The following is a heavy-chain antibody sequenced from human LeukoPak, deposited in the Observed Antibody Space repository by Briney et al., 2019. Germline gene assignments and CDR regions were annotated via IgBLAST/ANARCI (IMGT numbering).Heavy chain of an antibody. CDR2: IYYSGST. V-gene: IGHV4-59*01. J-gene: IGHJ6*03. Sequence: PSETLSLTCTVSGGSISSYCWSWIRQPPGKGLEWIGYIYYSGSTNYNPSLKSRVTISVDTSKNQFSLKLNSVTAADTAVYYCARVGAAAGNYYYYYYMDVWGKGTTVTVSS. D-gene: IGHD6-13*01. CDR1: GGSISSYC. CDR3: ARVGAAAGNYYYYYYMDV.